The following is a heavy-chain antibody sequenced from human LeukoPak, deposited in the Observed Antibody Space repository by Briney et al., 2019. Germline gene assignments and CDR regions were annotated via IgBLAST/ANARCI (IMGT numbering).Heavy chain of an antibody. V-gene: IGHV4-59*01. CDR2: IYYSGST. Sequence: PSETLSLTCTVSGGSISSYFWSWIRQPPGKGLEWIGYIYYSGSTNYNPSLKSRVTISVDTSKNQFSLKLSSVTAADTAVYYCARAVAVAAAVDSWGQGTLVTVSS. CDR3: ARAVAVAAAVDS. CDR1: GGSISSYF. D-gene: IGHD6-13*01. J-gene: IGHJ4*02.